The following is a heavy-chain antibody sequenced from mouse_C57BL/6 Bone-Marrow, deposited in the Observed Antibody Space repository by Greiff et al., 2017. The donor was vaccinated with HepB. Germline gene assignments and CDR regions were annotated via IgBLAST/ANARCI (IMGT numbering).Heavy chain of an antibody. Sequence: QVQLKQSGAELVKPGASVKMSCKASGYTFTSYWITWVKQRPGQGLEWIGDIYPGSGSTNYNEKFKSKATLTVDTSSSTAYMQLSSLTSEDSAVYYCARGRRGGSSWFAYWGQGTLVTVSA. V-gene: IGHV1-55*01. J-gene: IGHJ3*01. CDR3: ARGRRGGSSWFAY. CDR2: IYPGSGST. CDR1: GYTFTSYW. D-gene: IGHD1-1*02.